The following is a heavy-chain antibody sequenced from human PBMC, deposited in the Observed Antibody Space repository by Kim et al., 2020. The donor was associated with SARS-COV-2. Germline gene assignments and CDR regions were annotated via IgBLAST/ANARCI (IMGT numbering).Heavy chain of an antibody. CDR2: INPNSGGT. CDR1: GYTFTGYY. Sequence: ASVKVSCKASGYTFTGYYMHWVRQAPGQGLEWMGWINPNSGGTNYAQKFQGRVTMTRDTSISTAYMELSRLRSDDTAVYYCARDVVAAAGSYYYYYMDVWGKGTTVTVSS. V-gene: IGHV1-2*02. CDR3: ARDVVAAAGSYYYYYMDV. D-gene: IGHD6-13*01. J-gene: IGHJ6*03.